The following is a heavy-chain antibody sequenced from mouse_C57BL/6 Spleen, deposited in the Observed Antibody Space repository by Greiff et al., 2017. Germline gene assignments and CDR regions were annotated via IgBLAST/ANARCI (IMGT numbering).Heavy chain of an antibody. CDR2: ISGGGGNT. Sequence: EVKLMESGGGLVKPGGSLKLSCAASGFTFSSYTMSWVRQTPEKRLEWVATISGGGGNTYYPDSVKGRFTISRDNAKNTLYLQMSSLRSEDTALYYCARHYGTQAWFAYWGQGTLVTVSA. CDR1: GFTFSSYT. D-gene: IGHD2-1*01. CDR3: ARHYGTQAWFAY. V-gene: IGHV5-9*01. J-gene: IGHJ3*01.